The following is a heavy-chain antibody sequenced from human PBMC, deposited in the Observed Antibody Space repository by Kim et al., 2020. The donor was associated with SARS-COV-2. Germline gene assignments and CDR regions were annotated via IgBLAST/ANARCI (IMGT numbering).Heavy chain of an antibody. CDR3: ARVPPRSNYGRRGVLFDP. V-gene: IGHV1-2*02. J-gene: IGHJ5*02. D-gene: IGHD4-4*01. CDR2: INPNSGGT. Sequence: ASVKVSCKASGYTFTGYYMHWVRQAPGQGLEWMGWINPNSGGTNYAQKFQGRVTMTRDTSISTAYMELSRLRSDDTAVYYCARVPPRSNYGRRGVLFDPWGQGTLVNVSS. CDR1: GYTFTGYY.